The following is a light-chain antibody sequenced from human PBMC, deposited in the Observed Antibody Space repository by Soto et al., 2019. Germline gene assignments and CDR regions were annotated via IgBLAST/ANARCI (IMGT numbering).Light chain of an antibody. Sequence: QSALTQPASVSVSPGHSITISCTGTSSDVGGYNYVSWYQQHPGKPPKLMIYEVSNRPSGVSNRFSGSKSGNTASLTISGLQAEDEADYYCSSYTSSSTLVVFGTGAKVTVL. J-gene: IGLJ1*01. CDR2: EVS. V-gene: IGLV2-14*01. CDR3: SSYTSSSTLVV. CDR1: SSDVGGYNY.